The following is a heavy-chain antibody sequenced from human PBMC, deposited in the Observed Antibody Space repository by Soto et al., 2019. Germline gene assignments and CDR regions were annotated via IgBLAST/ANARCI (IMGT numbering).Heavy chain of an antibody. CDR2: IDWDDDK. CDR1: GFSLSTSGMR. V-gene: IGHV2-70*04. D-gene: IGHD5-18*01. J-gene: IGHJ6*02. Sequence: SGPTLVNPTQPLTLTCTFSGFSLSTSGMRVSWIRQPPGKALEWLARIDWDDDKFYSTSLKTRLTISKDTSKNQVVLTMTNMDPVDTATYYCARDTGSSHYYYGMDVWGQGTTVTVS. CDR3: ARDTGSSHYYYGMDV.